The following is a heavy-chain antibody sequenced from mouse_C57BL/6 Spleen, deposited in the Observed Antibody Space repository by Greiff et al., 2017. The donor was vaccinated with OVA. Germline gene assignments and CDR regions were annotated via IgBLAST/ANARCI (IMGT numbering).Heavy chain of an antibody. CDR2: ISSGGDYI. D-gene: IGHD2-4*01. CDR3: TRAGDYDAWFAY. CDR1: GFTFSSYA. V-gene: IGHV5-9-1*02. J-gene: IGHJ3*01. Sequence: EVQVVESGEGLVKPGGSLKLSCAASGFTFSSYAMSWVRQTPEKRLEWVAYISSGGDYIYYADTVKGRCTISRDNARNTLYLQMSSLKSEDTAMYYWTRAGDYDAWFAYWGQGTLVTVSA.